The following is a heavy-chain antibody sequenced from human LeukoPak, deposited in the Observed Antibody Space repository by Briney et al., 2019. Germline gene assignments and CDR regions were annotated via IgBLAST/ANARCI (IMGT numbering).Heavy chain of an antibody. CDR1: GFTFSNLS. CDR2: IGYDGTKK. Sequence: GGSLRLSCVASGFTFSNLSGHWVRQAPGKGLEWVALIGYDGTKKFYADSVRGRFIISGDTSENSLYLQMNSLRPEDTAVYYCAREYGHGRRPDLWGQGTLVTVSP. CDR3: AREYGHGRRPDL. D-gene: IGHD2-8*01. J-gene: IGHJ5*02. V-gene: IGHV3-30*04.